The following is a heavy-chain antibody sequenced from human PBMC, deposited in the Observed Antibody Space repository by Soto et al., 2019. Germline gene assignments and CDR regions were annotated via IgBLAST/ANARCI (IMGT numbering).Heavy chain of an antibody. J-gene: IGHJ4*02. Sequence: EVQLVESGGGLVQPGGSLRLSCAASGFTFTSYSMNWVRQAPGRGLEWVSYISGSSSTIYYADSVKGRFTISRDNAKNSLFLQMNSPRAEDTAVYYCARDYYGDYAQDYWGQGTLVTVSS. CDR1: GFTFTSYS. D-gene: IGHD4-17*01. CDR2: ISGSSSTI. CDR3: ARDYYGDYAQDY. V-gene: IGHV3-48*01.